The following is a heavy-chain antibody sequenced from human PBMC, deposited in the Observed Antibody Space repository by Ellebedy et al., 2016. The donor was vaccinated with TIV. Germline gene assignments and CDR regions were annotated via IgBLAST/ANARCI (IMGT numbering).Heavy chain of an antibody. CDR2: IKEDGSEK. CDR1: GFTFSNYW. CDR3: ARTGHYTFDY. J-gene: IGHJ4*02. V-gene: IGHV3-7*04. Sequence: GESLKISXAASGFTFSNYWMSWVRQAPGKGLEWVANIKEDGSEKNYMDSVKGRFTISRDNTKNSLYLQMDSLRADDTAVYYCARTGHYTFDYWGQGTLVTVSS. D-gene: IGHD3/OR15-3a*01.